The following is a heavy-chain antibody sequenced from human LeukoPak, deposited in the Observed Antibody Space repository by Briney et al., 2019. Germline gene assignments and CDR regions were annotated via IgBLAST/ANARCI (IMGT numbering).Heavy chain of an antibody. V-gene: IGHV1-8*01. CDR3: ARGAGYSSGWSIYAFDI. CDR1: GYTFTSYD. D-gene: IGHD6-19*01. J-gene: IGHJ3*02. CDR2: MNPNSGNT. Sequence: AASVTVSCKASGYTFTSYDINWLRQAPGQGLEWMGWMNPNSGNTGYAQKFQGRVTMTRNTSISTAYMELSSLRSEDTAVYYCARGAGYSSGWSIYAFDIWGQGTMVTVSS.